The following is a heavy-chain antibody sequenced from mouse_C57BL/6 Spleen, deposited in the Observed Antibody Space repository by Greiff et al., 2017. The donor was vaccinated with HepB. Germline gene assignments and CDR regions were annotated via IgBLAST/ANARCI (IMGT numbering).Heavy chain of an antibody. D-gene: IGHD2-3*01. CDR1: GFTFSDYG. Sequence: VQLVESGGGLVKPGGSLKLSCAASGFTFSDYGMHWVRQAPEKGLEWVAYISSGSSTIYYADTVKGRFTISRDNAKNTLFLQMTSLRSEDTAMYYCARIYDGYSYAMDYWGQGTSVTVSS. CDR3: ARIYDGYSYAMDY. CDR2: ISSGSSTI. J-gene: IGHJ4*01. V-gene: IGHV5-17*01.